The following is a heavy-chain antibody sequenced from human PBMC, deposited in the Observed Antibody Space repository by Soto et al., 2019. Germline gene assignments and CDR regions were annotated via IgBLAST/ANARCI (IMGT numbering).Heavy chain of an antibody. V-gene: IGHV3-23*04. CDR3: AKGILSDYYGSGTYDY. D-gene: IGHD3-10*01. CDR2: ITGSGGKT. J-gene: IGHJ4*02. CDR1: GFTFSDYA. Sequence: EVQLVESGGGLMQPGGSLRLSCAASGFTFSDYAMTWVRQAPGKGLEWVSVITGSGGKTFYADYVKGRFSISRDNSKNTVYLEINSLRAEDTAVYYCAKGILSDYYGSGTYDYWGQGTLVTVSS.